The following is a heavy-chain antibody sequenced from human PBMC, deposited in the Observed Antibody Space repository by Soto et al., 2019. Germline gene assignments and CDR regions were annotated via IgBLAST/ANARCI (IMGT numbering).Heavy chain of an antibody. V-gene: IGHV3-64D*06. CDR3: VKDSSSWYYFDY. CDR1: GFTFSNYA. J-gene: IGHJ4*02. CDR2: INNNGGAT. Sequence: GGSLRLSCSASGFTFSNYAMHLFHHAPGKGLEYVSAINNNGGATYYADSVKGRFTISRDNSRNTLYLQMSSLRAEDTAVYYCVKDSSSWYYFDYWGQGTLVTVSS. D-gene: IGHD6-13*01.